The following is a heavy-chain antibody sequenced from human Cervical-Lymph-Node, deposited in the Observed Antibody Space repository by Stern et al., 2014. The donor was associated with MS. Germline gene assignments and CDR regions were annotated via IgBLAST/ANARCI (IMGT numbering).Heavy chain of an antibody. J-gene: IGHJ4*02. Sequence: EVQLVESGGGLIQPGGSLRLSCAASGLSGSETYMSWVRKAPGKGLEWDSVIFAGGNTYYADAVRGRFTLSSEMYKNTTYLQMNSLGVEDTAMYYCARDDGNYWGQGTLVTVSS. CDR3: ARDDGNY. V-gene: IGHV3-53*01. CDR2: IFAGGNT. CDR1: GLSGSETY.